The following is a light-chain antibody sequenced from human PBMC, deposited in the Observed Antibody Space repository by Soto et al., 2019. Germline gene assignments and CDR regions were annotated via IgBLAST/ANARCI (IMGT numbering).Light chain of an antibody. V-gene: IGLV2-14*01. Sequence: QSVLTQPASVSGSPGQSITISCTGTSSDVGGYDYVSWYQQHPGKAPKLMIYDVTNRPSGVSNRFSGSKSGNTASLTISWLQAEDEASYYCSSYTSSTSYVFGTGTKVTVL. CDR1: SSDVGGYDY. CDR3: SSYTSSTSYV. J-gene: IGLJ1*01. CDR2: DVT.